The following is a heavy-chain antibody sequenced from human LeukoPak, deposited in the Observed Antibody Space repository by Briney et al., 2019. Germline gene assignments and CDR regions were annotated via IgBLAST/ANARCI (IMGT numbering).Heavy chain of an antibody. Sequence: ASVKVSCKASGGTFSSYAISWVRQAPGQGLEWMGGIIPIFGTANYAQKFQGRVTITTDESTSTAYMELSSLRSEDTAVYYCAVTFWSGYFYFDYWGQGTLVTVSS. J-gene: IGHJ4*02. CDR1: GGTFSSYA. CDR2: IIPIFGTA. V-gene: IGHV1-69*05. CDR3: AVTFWSGYFYFDY. D-gene: IGHD3-3*01.